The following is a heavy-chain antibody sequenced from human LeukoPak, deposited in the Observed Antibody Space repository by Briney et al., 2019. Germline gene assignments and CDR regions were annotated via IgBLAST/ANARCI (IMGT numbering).Heavy chain of an antibody. Sequence: GGSLRLSCVASGFASSSYWMTWVRQAPGKGLEWVASINQDGSHKHYVDSVKGRYKISRNVADNSLYVQMNSLRAEDTAVYYCGRVRYHYGMDVWGKGTTVTVSS. CDR3: GRVRYHYGMDV. CDR2: INQDGSHK. J-gene: IGHJ6*04. V-gene: IGHV3-7*03. D-gene: IGHD1-14*01. CDR1: GFASSSYW.